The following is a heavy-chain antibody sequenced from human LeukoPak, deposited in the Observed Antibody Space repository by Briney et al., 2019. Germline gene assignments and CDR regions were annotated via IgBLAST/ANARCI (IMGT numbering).Heavy chain of an antibody. CDR1: GFTFSGSA. J-gene: IGHJ4*02. D-gene: IGHD2-2*01. CDR2: IRDKANSYAT. CDR3: TRWDCTTTGCYPFDY. V-gene: IGHV3-73*01. Sequence: GGFLRLSCAASGFTFSGSAIHWVRQASGKGLEWVGRIRDKANSYATAYIASVKGRFTISRDDSKNTAYLQMSSLKTEDTAVYYCTRWDCTTTGCYPFDYWGQGTLVTVSS.